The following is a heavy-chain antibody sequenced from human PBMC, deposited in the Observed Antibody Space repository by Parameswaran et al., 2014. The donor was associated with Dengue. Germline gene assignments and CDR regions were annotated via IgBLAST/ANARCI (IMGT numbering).Heavy chain of an antibody. Sequence: VRQMPGKGLEWMGIIYPGDSDTRYSPSFQGQVTISADKSISTAYLQWSSLKASDTAMYYCARHTGGSGINLGANWYYMDVWGQGTTVTVSS. V-gene: IGHV5-51*01. CDR3: ARHTGGSGINLGANWYYMDV. D-gene: IGHD7-27*01. J-gene: IGHJ6*03. CDR2: IYPGDSDT.